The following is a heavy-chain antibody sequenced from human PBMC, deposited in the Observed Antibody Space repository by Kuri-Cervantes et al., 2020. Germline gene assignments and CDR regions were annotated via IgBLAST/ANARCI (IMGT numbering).Heavy chain of an antibody. CDR1: GFTFDDYA. J-gene: IGHJ4*02. V-gene: IGHV3-9*01. CDR2: ISWNSGSI. D-gene: IGHD1-1*01. CDR3: ATQRRGTTT. Sequence: GGSLRLSCAASGFTFDDYAMHWVRQAPGKGLEWVSGISWNSGSIGYADSVKGRFTISRDNAKNSLYLQMNSLGAEDTAVYYCATQRRGTTTWGQGTLVTVSS.